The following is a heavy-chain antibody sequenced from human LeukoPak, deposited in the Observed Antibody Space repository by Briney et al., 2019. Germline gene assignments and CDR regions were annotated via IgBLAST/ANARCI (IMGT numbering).Heavy chain of an antibody. CDR2: FYTSGNT. J-gene: IGHJ4*02. CDR1: GFTVTSNY. Sequence: GGSLRLSCAASGFTVTSNYMKWVRQAPGKGLEWLSLFYTSGNTYYADSVKGRFTMSRDISKNTIYLQMHSLRAEDTAVYYCVRGGSGWYLYDYWGQGTLVTVSS. V-gene: IGHV3-66*01. CDR3: VRGGSGWYLYDY. D-gene: IGHD6-19*01.